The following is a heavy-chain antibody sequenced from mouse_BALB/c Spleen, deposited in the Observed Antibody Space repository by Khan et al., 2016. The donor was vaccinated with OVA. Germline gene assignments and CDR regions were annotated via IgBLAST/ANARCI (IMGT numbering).Heavy chain of an antibody. CDR3: VRDGAYHRNDGWFAY. J-gene: IGHJ3*01. D-gene: IGHD2-14*01. CDR2: INPSNGYT. Sequence: VELVESGAELARPGASVKMSCKASGYTFTSYTIHWIKVRPGQGLEWIGFINPSNGYTNYNQKFKDKATLTADKSSTTVHMQLSSLTSDDSAVYNCVRDGAYHRNDGWFAYWGQGTLGTVSA. V-gene: IGHV1-4*01. CDR1: GYTFTSYT.